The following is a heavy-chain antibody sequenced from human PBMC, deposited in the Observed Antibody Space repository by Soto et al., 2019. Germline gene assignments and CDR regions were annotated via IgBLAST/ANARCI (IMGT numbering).Heavy chain of an antibody. D-gene: IGHD3-22*01. CDR3: AREEWEYYYDSSGSQGWFDP. J-gene: IGHJ5*02. V-gene: IGHV4-39*02. CDR2: IYYSGST. Sequence: QLQLQESGPGLVKPSETLSLTCTVSGGSISSSSYYWGWIRQPPGKGLEWIGSIYYSGSTYYNPSLKSRVTISVDTSKNQFSLKLSSVTAADTAVSYCAREEWEYYYDSSGSQGWFDPWGQGTLVTVSS. CDR1: GGSISSSSYY.